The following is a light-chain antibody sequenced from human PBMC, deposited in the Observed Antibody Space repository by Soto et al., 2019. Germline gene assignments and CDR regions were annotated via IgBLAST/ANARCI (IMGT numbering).Light chain of an antibody. Sequence: EIVMTQSPANLSVSPGERATLSCRASQSVSSNLAWYQQKPGQGPRLLIYGASTRATSIPARFSGSGSGTEFALPINGLRSEDCAVYYCQQYNKWPPYTFGQGTKLEIK. CDR2: GAS. V-gene: IGKV3-15*01. CDR3: QQYNKWPPYT. J-gene: IGKJ2*01. CDR1: QSVSSN.